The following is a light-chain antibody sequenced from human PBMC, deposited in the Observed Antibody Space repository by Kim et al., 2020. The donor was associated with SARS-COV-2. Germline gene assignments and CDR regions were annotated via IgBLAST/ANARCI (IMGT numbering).Light chain of an antibody. J-gene: IGKJ2*03. CDR1: QGYVDTTS. CDR3: QQYGTSMPYS. CDR2: GTS. Sequence: IVLTQSPGTLSLSPGERATLSCRASQGYVDTTSLAWYQQIPGQPPRLLIYGTSTRATGVPDRFSGSASGTDFTLTISKVEPEDLAVYWCQQYGTSMPYSFGQGTKLEI. V-gene: IGKV3-20*01.